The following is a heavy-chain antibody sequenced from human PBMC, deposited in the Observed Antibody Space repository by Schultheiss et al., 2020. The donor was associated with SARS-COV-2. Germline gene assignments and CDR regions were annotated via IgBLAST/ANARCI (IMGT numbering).Heavy chain of an antibody. CDR3: ARDKVTVATPALDF. J-gene: IGHJ4*02. CDR2: INPNSGGT. CDR1: TGYY. V-gene: IGHV1-2*02. D-gene: IGHD4-23*01. Sequence: TGYYIHWVRQAPGQGLEWMGWINPNSGGTNSAQKFLGRVTMTRDTSISTAYIDLSRLRLDDTAVYYCARDKVTVATPALDFWGQGTLVTVSS.